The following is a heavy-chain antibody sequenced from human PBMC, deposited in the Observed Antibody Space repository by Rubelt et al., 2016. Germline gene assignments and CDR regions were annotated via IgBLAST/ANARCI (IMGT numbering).Heavy chain of an antibody. J-gene: IGHJ4*02. CDR2: IYWSDDK. Sequence: QITLKESGPTLVRPTQTLTLTCTFSGFSLSTPGVGVGWIRQPPGEAPEWLALIYWSDDKRYRPFLRSRLTITKDTSKNQVVLTVTNMGPADTATYYWGRVGFGGNSPFDYWGQGTLVTVSS. CDR3: GRVGFGGNSPFDY. V-gene: IGHV2-5*01. D-gene: IGHD4-23*01. CDR1: GFSLSTPGVG.